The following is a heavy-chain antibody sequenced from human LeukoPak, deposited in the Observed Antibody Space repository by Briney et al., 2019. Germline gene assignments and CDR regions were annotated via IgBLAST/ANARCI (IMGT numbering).Heavy chain of an antibody. D-gene: IGHD2-21*01. CDR3: ARHVPDLQIPWWYFDL. CDR1: GFTFSSYD. CDR2: ISGSGPSV. J-gene: IGHJ2*01. V-gene: IGHV3-23*01. Sequence: PGGSLRLSCAASGFTFSSYDLTWVRQAPGKGLEWVSAISGSGPSVYYVDSVKGRFTISRDNSKNTLYLQMNSLRAEDTAVYYCARHVPDLQIPWWYFDLWGRGTLVAVSS.